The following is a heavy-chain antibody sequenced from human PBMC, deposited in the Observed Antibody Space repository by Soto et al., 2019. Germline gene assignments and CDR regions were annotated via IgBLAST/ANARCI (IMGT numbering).Heavy chain of an antibody. Sequence: SETLSLTCTVSGGSISSGGYYWSWIRQHPGKGLEWIGYIYYSGSTYYNQSLKSRVTISVDTSKNQFSLKLSSVTAADTAVYYCARDGKTGTTFDPWGQGTLVTVSS. D-gene: IGHD1-7*01. CDR2: IYYSGST. CDR3: ARDGKTGTTFDP. J-gene: IGHJ5*02. CDR1: GGSISSGGYY. V-gene: IGHV4-31*03.